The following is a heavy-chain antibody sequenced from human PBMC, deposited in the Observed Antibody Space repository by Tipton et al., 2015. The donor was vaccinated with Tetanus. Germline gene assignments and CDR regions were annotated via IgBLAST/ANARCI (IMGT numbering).Heavy chain of an antibody. Sequence: GSLRLSCTASGFTFSDYSMNWVRQAPGKGLEWVSYISSTTSYIYYSDSVKGRFTISRDNAKSSLYLQMNSLTADDTAVYFCASGSSLDYWGQGTLVTVSS. J-gene: IGHJ4*02. CDR2: ISSTTSYI. CDR1: GFTFSDYS. CDR3: ASGSSLDY. V-gene: IGHV3-21*05. D-gene: IGHD6-6*01.